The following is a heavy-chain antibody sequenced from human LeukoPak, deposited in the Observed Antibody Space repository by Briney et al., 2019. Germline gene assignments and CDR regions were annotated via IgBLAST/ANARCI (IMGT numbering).Heavy chain of an antibody. V-gene: IGHV4-39*01. Sequence: SETPSLTCTVSGGSISSSSYYWGWIRQPPGKGLEWIGSIYYSGSTYYNPSLKSRVTISVDTSKNQFSLKLSSVTAADTAVYYCARLPIGVVAATHGDAFDIWGQGTMVTVSS. CDR1: GGSISSSSYY. CDR3: ARLPIGVVAATHGDAFDI. D-gene: IGHD2-15*01. J-gene: IGHJ3*02. CDR2: IYYSGST.